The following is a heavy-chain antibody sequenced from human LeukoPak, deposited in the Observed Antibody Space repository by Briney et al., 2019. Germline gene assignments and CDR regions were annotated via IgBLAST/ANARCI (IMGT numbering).Heavy chain of an antibody. D-gene: IGHD3-3*02. CDR3: EKDSHLWFHDRYYFDY. CDR2: INGGGGGT. V-gene: IGHV3-23*01. Sequence: GGSLRLSCVASGFTFSSYAMTWVRQAPGKGLEWVSAINGGGGGTYYADSVKGRFTISRDNSKSTLYLQMDSLTVEDTAVHYCEKDSHLWFHDRYYFDYWGQGTLVTVSS. CDR1: GFTFSSYA. J-gene: IGHJ4*02.